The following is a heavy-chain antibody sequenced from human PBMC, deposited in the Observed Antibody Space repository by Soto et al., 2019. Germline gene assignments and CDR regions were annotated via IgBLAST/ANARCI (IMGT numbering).Heavy chain of an antibody. V-gene: IGHV4-39*01. CDR1: GGSISSSSYY. CDR2: IYYSGST. J-gene: IGHJ5*02. D-gene: IGHD3-9*01. Sequence: SETLSLTCTVSGGSISSSSYYWGWIRQPPGKGLEWIGSIYYSGSTYYNPSLKSRVTISVDTSKNQFSLKLSSVTAADTAVYYCARHRLTGILTGYSDNWFDPWGQGTLVTVS. CDR3: ARHRLTGILTGYSDNWFDP.